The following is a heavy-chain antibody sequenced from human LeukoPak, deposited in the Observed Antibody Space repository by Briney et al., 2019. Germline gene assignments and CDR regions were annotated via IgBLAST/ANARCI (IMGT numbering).Heavy chain of an antibody. CDR1: GFTFSSYG. D-gene: IGHD4-11*01. V-gene: IGHV3-33*01. J-gene: IGHJ6*02. CDR3: ARVGYSNVYYYGMDV. CDR2: IWYDGSNK. Sequence: PGGSLRLSCAASGFTFSSYGMHWVRQAPGKGLEWVAVIWYDGSNKYYADSVKGRFTISRDNSKNTLYLQMNSLRAEDTAVYYCARVGYSNVYYYGMDVWGQGTTVTVSS.